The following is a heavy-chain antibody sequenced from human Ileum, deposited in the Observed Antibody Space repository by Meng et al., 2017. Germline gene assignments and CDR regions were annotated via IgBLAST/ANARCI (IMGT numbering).Heavy chain of an antibody. CDR3: ARGGGSYYHFDY. V-gene: IGHV6-1*01. Sequence: QVTLQQSGPGLVKPSQTLPRTCPISGDSVSCNSAAWNWIRQSPSRGLEWLGRTYYRSKWFTEYAVSVKSRITINPDTSENQFSLQLNSVTPEDAAVYYCARGGGSYYHFDYWGQGTLVTVSS. CDR2: TYYRSKWFT. D-gene: IGHD1-26*01. CDR1: GDSVSCNSAA. J-gene: IGHJ4*02.